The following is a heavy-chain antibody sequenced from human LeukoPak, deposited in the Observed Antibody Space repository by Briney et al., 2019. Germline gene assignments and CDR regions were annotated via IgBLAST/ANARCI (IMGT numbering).Heavy chain of an antibody. CDR3: ARTPPGAVYDYVWGSYRFGFDY. CDR2: ISAYNGNT. J-gene: IGHJ4*02. CDR1: GYTFTSYG. V-gene: IGHV1-18*01. Sequence: ASVKVSCKAPGYTFTSYGISWVRQAPGQGLEWMGWISAYNGNTNYAQKLQGRVTMTTDTSTSTAYMELRSLRSDDTAAYYCARTPPGAVYDYVWGSYRFGFDYWGQGTLVTVSS. D-gene: IGHD3-16*02.